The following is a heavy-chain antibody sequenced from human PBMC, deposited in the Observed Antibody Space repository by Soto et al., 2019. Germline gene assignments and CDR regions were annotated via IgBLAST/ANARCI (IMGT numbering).Heavy chain of an antibody. CDR2: ISAGGGST. D-gene: IGHD4-17*01. Sequence: EAQVLESGGGLVQPGGSLRLSCVASGFTFSTYAMSWVRQAPGKGLEWVSAISAGGGSTYYADSVKGRFTISRDNSINTLYLQMNNLRTEDTAVYYCAHPRGYGVFDAYDIWGQGAMVTVSS. J-gene: IGHJ3*02. CDR1: GFTFSTYA. V-gene: IGHV3-23*01. CDR3: AHPRGYGVFDAYDI.